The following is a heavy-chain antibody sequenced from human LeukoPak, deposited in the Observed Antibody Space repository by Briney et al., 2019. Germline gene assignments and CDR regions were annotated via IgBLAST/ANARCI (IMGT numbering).Heavy chain of an antibody. Sequence: GGSLRLSCAASGFTFSSYWMSWVRQAPGKGLEWVSYISSSSTIYYADSVKGRFTISRDNAKNSLYLQMNSLRAEDTAVYYCARADYNYYDSSGYYSLPPPYFDYWGQGTLVTVSS. CDR3: ARADYNYYDSSGYYSLPPPYFDY. CDR1: GFTFSSYW. V-gene: IGHV3-48*01. D-gene: IGHD3-22*01. J-gene: IGHJ4*02. CDR2: ISSSSTI.